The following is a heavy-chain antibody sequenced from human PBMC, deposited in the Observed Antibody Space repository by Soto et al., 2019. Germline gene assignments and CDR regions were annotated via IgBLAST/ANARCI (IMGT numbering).Heavy chain of an antibody. V-gene: IGHV3-23*01. CDR3: AKDDADIVVVVAAPPRPNYYYYYYMDV. CDR2: ISGSGGST. CDR1: GFTFSSYA. J-gene: IGHJ6*03. D-gene: IGHD2-15*01. Sequence: PGGSLRLSCAASGFTFSSYAMSWVRQAPGKGLEWVSAISGSGGSTYYADSVKGRFTISRDNSKNTLYLQMNSLRAEDTAVYYCAKDDADIVVVVAAPPRPNYYYYYYMDVWGKGTTVTVSS.